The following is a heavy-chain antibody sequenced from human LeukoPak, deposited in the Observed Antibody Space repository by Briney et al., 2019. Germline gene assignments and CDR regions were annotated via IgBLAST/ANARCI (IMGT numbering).Heavy chain of an antibody. V-gene: IGHV3-23*01. CDR1: GFMFSTYA. CDR3: VSQSYSGSDNYYFHY. D-gene: IGHD1-26*01. Sequence: PGGSLRLSCVTSGFMFSTYAMSWVRQAPGKGLEWFSIISGSGERTYYADSVKGRFTVSRDNSKNTLYLQMKSLRAEDTAVYYCVSQSYSGSDNYYFHYWGQGTLVAVSS. CDR2: ISGSGERT. J-gene: IGHJ4*02.